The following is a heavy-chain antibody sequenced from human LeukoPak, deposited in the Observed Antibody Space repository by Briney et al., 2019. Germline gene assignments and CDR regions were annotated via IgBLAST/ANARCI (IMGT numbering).Heavy chain of an antibody. CDR2: INHSGST. CDR1: GGSFSGYY. CDR3: ARGNDYANSYYYYYMDV. J-gene: IGHJ6*03. V-gene: IGHV4-34*01. Sequence: SETLSLTCAVYGGSFSGYYWSWIRQPPGKGLEWIGEINHSGSTNYNPSLKSRVTISVDTSKNQFSLKLSSVTAADTAVYYCARGNDYANSYYYYYMDVWGKGTTVTISS. D-gene: IGHD4-17*01.